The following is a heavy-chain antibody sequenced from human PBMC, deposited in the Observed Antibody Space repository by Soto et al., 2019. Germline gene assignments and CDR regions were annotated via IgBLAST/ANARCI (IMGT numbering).Heavy chain of an antibody. Sequence: QLQESGPGVVKPSETLSLTCTVSGAPIAVFYWTWIRQAPGKGLEWIGYLYYTGNTNYSPSLKSRVAMSMDTSKKAFYLTVTSATAEDTAVYFCARGGSEGGLDIWGQGTTVTVSS. CDR3: ARGGSEGGLDI. J-gene: IGHJ6*02. CDR2: LYYTGNT. D-gene: IGHD3-10*01. V-gene: IGHV4-59*01. CDR1: GAPIAVFY.